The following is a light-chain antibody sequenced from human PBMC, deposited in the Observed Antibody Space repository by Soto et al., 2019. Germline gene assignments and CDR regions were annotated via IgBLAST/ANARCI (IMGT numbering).Light chain of an antibody. CDR1: QSISSY. CDR2: AAS. V-gene: IGKV1-39*01. CDR3: QHSYSTPLT. Sequence: DIQMTQSPSSLSASVGDRVTITCRASQSISSYLNWYQQKPGKAPKLLIYAASSLQSGVPSRFSGSGSGTYFTLTISSLQPEYFATYYCQHSYSTPLTFGGGTKVEIK. J-gene: IGKJ4*01.